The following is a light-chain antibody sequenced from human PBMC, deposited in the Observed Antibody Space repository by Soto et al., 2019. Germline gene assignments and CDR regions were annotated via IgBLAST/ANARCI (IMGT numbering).Light chain of an antibody. J-gene: IGKJ1*01. Sequence: EIVLTQSPGTLSVSPGERATLSCRASQSVSSKLAWYQQKPGQAPRLLFYGASTGATGIPARFSGSGSETEFTLSISSLQSEDFAVYYCQQYNNWPGTXGQVTKVDIK. V-gene: IGKV3-15*01. CDR3: QQYNNWPGT. CDR2: GAS. CDR1: QSVSSK.